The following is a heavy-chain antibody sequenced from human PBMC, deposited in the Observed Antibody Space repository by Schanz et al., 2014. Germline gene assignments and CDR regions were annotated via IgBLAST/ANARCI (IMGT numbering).Heavy chain of an antibody. CDR2: IKQDGSEK. D-gene: IGHD3-3*01. CDR1: GFTFSSYG. Sequence: EVQVVESGGGVVQPGRSLRLSCAASGFTFSSYGMHWVRQAPGKGLEWVANIKQDGSEKYYVDSVKGRFTISRDNSDNTLYLQMNNLRAEDTAVYYCARGSGTFDSWGQGTLVTVSS. CDR3: ARGSGTFDS. J-gene: IGHJ4*02. V-gene: IGHV3-7*03.